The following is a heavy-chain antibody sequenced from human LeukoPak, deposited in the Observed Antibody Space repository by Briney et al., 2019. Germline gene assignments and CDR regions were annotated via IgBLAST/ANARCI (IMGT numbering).Heavy chain of an antibody. V-gene: IGHV3-72*01. CDR1: GFTFSDYI. CDR3: SRDGGEGGNSAFDI. D-gene: IGHD3-16*01. Sequence: GGSLRLSCAASGFTFSDYILDWVRQAPGKGLEWVGRIRRKGQSYTTEYAASVKGRFTISRDDSRNSMYLHMNSLKTEDTAVYHCSRDGGEGGNSAFDIWGPGTMATVSS. J-gene: IGHJ3*02. CDR2: IRRKGQSYTT.